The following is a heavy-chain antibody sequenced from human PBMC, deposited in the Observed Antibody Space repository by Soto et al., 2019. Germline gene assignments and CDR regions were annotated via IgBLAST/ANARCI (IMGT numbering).Heavy chain of an antibody. J-gene: IGHJ6*02. CDR2: ISGSGDST. Sequence: EVQLLESGGGLVQPGGSLRLSCAASGFTFSSYAMSWVRQAPGKGLEWVSVISGSGDSTYYADSVRGRFTISRDNSKNTLYLQMNSLMAEDTAGYYCAKDRDGAAGGATKFYGMDVWGQGTTVTVSS. CDR3: AKDRDGAAGGATKFYGMDV. CDR1: GFTFSSYA. D-gene: IGHD6-13*01. V-gene: IGHV3-23*01.